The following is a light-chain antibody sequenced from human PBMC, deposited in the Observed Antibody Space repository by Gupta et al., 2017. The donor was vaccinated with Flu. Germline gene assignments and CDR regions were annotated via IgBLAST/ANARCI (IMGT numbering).Light chain of an antibody. V-gene: IGKV2-30*01. CDR2: QVS. CDR1: HSLVYSDGITY. CDR3: MQTTHWPRT. Sequence: DVVVIKFPPSLPVIPGQPASISCNSSHSLVYSDGITYLNWFQLRPGLSPRRLLYQVSTRDSGVPDRFSGSGSGTDFTLKISRVEAEDVGVYYCMQTTHWPRTFGQGTRVEIK. J-gene: IGKJ1*01.